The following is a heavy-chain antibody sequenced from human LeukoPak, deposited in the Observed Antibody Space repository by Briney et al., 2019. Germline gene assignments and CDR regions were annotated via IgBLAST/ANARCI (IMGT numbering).Heavy chain of an antibody. J-gene: IGHJ4*02. CDR3: AKQGYSYGSPCGY. CDR1: GFTFSDYA. Sequence: GGSLRLSCAASGFTFSDYAINWVRQAPGKGLEWVSTISRGGVISYYADSVKGRFTISRDNSKNTLYLQMNSLRAEDTAVYYCAKQGYSYGSPCGYWGQGTLVTVSS. D-gene: IGHD5-18*01. V-gene: IGHV3-23*01. CDR2: ISRGGVIS.